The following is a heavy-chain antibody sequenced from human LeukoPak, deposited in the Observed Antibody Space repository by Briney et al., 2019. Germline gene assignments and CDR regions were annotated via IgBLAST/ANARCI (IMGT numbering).Heavy chain of an antibody. CDR1: GFTFSSYA. J-gene: IGHJ4*02. V-gene: IGHV3-64D*06. Sequence: GGSLRLSCSASGFTFSSYAMHWVRQAPGKGLEYVSAISSNGGSTYYADSVKGRFTISRVNSKNTLYLQMSSLRAEDTAVYYCVKDLGYSGYAFDYWGQGTLVTVSS. D-gene: IGHD5-12*01. CDR3: VKDLGYSGYAFDY. CDR2: ISSNGGST.